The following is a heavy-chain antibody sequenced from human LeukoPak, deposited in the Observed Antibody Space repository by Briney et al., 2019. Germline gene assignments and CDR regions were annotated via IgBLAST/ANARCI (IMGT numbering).Heavy chain of an antibody. J-gene: IGHJ6*02. CDR3: ARSLVATIIRGYYYYGMDV. D-gene: IGHD5-12*01. V-gene: IGHV1-2*02. Sequence: ASVKVSCKASGYTFTCYYMHWVRQAPGQGLEWMGWINPNSGGTNYAQKFQGRVTMTRDTSISTAYMELSRLISDDTAVYYCARSLVATIIRGYYYYGMDVWGQGTTVTVSS. CDR1: GYTFTCYY. CDR2: INPNSGGT.